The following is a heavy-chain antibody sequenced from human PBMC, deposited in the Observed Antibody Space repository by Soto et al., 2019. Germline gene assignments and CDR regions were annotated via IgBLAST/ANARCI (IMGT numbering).Heavy chain of an antibody. V-gene: IGHV3-7*01. CDR2: IKQDGSEK. CDR1: GFTFSSYW. D-gene: IGHD6-19*01. J-gene: IGHJ6*02. CDR3: ARDRAGLVRKGDYYYYGMDV. Sequence: EVQLVESGGGLVQPGGSLRLSCAASGFTFSSYWMSWVRQAPGKGLEWVANIKQDGSEKYYVDSVKGRFTISRDTAKNSLYLQMNSLRAEDTAVYYCARDRAGLVRKGDYYYYGMDVWGQGTTVTVSS.